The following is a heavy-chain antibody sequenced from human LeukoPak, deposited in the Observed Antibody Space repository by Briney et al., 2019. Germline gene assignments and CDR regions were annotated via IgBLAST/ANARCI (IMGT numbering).Heavy chain of an antibody. D-gene: IGHD6-19*01. V-gene: IGHV1-18*01. Sequence: ASVKVSCKASGYTFTSYGISWVRQAPGQGLEWMGLISGYNGNTNYAQKLQGRVTMTTDTSTSTAYMELRSLRSDDTAVYYCARKQWLVLDAFDIWGQGTMVTVSS. J-gene: IGHJ3*02. CDR1: GYTFTSYG. CDR3: ARKQWLVLDAFDI. CDR2: ISGYNGNT.